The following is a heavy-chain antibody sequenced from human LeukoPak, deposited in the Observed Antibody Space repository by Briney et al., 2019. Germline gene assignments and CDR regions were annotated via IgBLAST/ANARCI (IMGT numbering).Heavy chain of an antibody. J-gene: IGHJ5*02. D-gene: IGHD6-19*01. CDR1: GFTFSSYA. CDR3: AKRSTGYSSGWSPDWFDP. Sequence: GGSLRLSCAASGFTFSSYAISWVRQAPGKGLEWVSAISGSGGSTYYADSVKGGFTISRDNSKNTLYLQMNSLRAEDTAVYYCAKRSTGYSSGWSPDWFDPWGQGTLVTVSS. V-gene: IGHV3-23*01. CDR2: ISGSGGST.